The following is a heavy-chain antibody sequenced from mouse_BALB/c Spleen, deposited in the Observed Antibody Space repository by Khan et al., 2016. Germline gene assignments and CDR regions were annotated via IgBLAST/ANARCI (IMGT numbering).Heavy chain of an antibody. CDR3: AGDFDSWFNY. CDR2: IGYSGSA. V-gene: IGHV3-2*02. J-gene: IGHJ3*01. Sequence: VPLPPSGPGLVKPSQSLSLTFTVTGYSITSDYAWNWIRQFPGNKLEWMGYIGYSGSALYNPFLKSRISIPRDTSKNQFFLLLNSVTPEDTATHDGAGDFDSWFNYWGQGTLVTVSP. CDR1: GYSITSDYA.